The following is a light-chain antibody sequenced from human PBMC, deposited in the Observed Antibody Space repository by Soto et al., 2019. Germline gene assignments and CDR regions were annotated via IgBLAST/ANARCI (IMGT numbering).Light chain of an antibody. CDR3: HHYGPSPWA. Sequence: EIVLTQSAGTLSLSPGERATLSCRASETVRGNYLAWFQQKPGQAPRLLIYGASTRAAGVPDRFSGSWSGSDFSLTINRLEPEDFAVYYCHHYGPSPWALGQGTKVEIK. CDR1: ETVRGNY. V-gene: IGKV3-20*01. CDR2: GAS. J-gene: IGKJ1*01.